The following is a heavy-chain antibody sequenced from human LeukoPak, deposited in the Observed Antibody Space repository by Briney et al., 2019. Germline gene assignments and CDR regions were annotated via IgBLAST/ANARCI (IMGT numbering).Heavy chain of an antibody. D-gene: IGHD4-17*01. CDR3: AKAPTVTTLILDY. CDR2: INPSGGST. V-gene: IGHV1-46*01. J-gene: IGHJ4*02. Sequence: ASVKVSCKASGYTFTSYYMHWVRQAPGQGLEWMGIINPSGGSTSYAQKFQGRVTMTRDTSTSTVHMELSSLRSEDTAVYYCAKAPTVTTLILDYWGQGTLVTVSS. CDR1: GYTFTSYY.